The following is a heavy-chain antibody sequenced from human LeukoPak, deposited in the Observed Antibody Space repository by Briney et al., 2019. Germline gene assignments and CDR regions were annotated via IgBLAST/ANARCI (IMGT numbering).Heavy chain of an antibody. D-gene: IGHD2-15*01. V-gene: IGHV4-59*08. CDR2: IYYSGST. J-gene: IGHJ4*02. Sequence: SETLSLTCTVSGGSISSYYWSWIRQPPGKGLEWIGYIYYSGSTNYNPSLKSRVTISVDTSKNQFSLKLSPVTAADTAVYYCARQSVGFPIDYWGQGTLVTVSS. CDR3: ARQSVGFPIDY. CDR1: GGSISSYY.